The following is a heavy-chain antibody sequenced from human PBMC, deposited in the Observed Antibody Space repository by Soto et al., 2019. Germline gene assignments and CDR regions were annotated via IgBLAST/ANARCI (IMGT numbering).Heavy chain of an antibody. CDR1: GGSFSGYY. V-gene: IGHV4-34*01. Sequence: SETLSLTCAVYGGSFSGYYWSWIRQPPGKGLEWIGEINHSGSTNYNPSLKSRVTISVDTSKNQFSLKLSSVTAADTAVYYCARGRPMITFGGVIVIRSRYNRFDPWGQGTLVTVS. J-gene: IGHJ5*02. CDR2: INHSGST. D-gene: IGHD3-16*02. CDR3: ARGRPMITFGGVIVIRSRYNRFDP.